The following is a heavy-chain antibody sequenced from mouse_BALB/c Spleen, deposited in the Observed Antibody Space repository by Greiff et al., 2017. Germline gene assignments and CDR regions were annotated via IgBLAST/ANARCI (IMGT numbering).Heavy chain of an antibody. V-gene: IGHV5-17*02. CDR2: ISSGSSTI. J-gene: IGHJ3*01. Sequence: EVMLVESGGGLVQPGGSRKLSCAASGFTFSSFGMHWVRQAPEKGLEWVAYISSGSSTIYYADTVKGRFTISRDNPKNTLFLQMTSLRSEDTAMYYCARGYDYEGFAYWGQGTLVTVSA. CDR3: ARGYDYEGFAY. D-gene: IGHD2-4*01. CDR1: GFTFSSFG.